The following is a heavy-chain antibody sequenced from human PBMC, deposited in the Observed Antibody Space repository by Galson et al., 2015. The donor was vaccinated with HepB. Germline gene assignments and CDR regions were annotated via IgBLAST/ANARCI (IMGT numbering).Heavy chain of an antibody. Sequence: SLRLSCAASGFTFSSYAMSWVRQAPGKGLEWVSAISGSGGSIYYADSVKGRFTISRDNSKNTLYLQMNSLRAEDTAVYYCSRGRGGGRGISRTGAGTDYWGQGTLVTVSS. CDR3: SRGRGGGRGISRTGAGTDY. J-gene: IGHJ4*02. V-gene: IGHV3-23*01. D-gene: IGHD1-14*01. CDR2: ISGSGGSI. CDR1: GFTFSSYA.